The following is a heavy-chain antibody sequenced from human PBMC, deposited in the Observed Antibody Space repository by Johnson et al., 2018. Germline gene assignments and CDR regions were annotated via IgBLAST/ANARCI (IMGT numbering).Heavy chain of an antibody. CDR2: LTPDGTDT. V-gene: IGHV3-74*01. CDR1: GLTFSTDW. D-gene: IGHD6-13*01. CDR3: AREEAAAGNWCFDL. J-gene: IGHJ2*01. Sequence: EVQLVESGGGLAQPGGSLRLSCTASGLTFSTDWMHWVRQIPGKGLEWVSRLTPDGTDTYYADSVQGRFTMSRDNAQNTLLLQMNRLRAKATAMSYCAREEAAAGNWCFDLWGRGTLVTVSS.